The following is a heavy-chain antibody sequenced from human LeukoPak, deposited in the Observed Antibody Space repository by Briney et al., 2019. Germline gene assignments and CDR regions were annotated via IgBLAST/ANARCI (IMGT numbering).Heavy chain of an antibody. V-gene: IGHV4-4*07. CDR2: IYTSGST. J-gene: IGHJ5*02. CDR1: GGSISSYY. D-gene: IGHD1-1*01. Sequence: SEILSLTCTVSGGSISSYYWSWIRQPAGKGLEWIGRIYTSGSTNYNPSLKSRVTISVDKSKNQVSLKLRSVTAADTAVYYCARTTGSTWDWFDPWGQGILVTVSS. CDR3: ARTTGSTWDWFDP.